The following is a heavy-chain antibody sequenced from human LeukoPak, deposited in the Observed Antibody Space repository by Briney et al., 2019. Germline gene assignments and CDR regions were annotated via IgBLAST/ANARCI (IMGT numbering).Heavy chain of an antibody. Sequence: GGSLRLSCAASGFTFSSYWMHWVRQAPGKGLVWISRINTDESSTSYADSVKGRFTISRDNSKNTLYLQMNNLRADDTAVYYCAKKGQADDYGKPDWGQGTLVTVSS. J-gene: IGHJ4*02. CDR1: GFTFSSYW. D-gene: IGHD4-17*01. V-gene: IGHV3-74*01. CDR3: AKKGQADDYGKPD. CDR2: INTDESST.